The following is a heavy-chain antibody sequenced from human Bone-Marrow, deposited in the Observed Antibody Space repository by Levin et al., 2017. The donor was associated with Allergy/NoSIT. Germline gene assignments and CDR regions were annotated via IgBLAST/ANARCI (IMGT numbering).Heavy chain of an antibody. CDR2: ISGSGGST. J-gene: IGHJ6*02. V-gene: IGHV3-23*01. Sequence: PAASVKVSCAASGFTFSSYAMSWVRQAPGKGLEWVSAISGSGGSTYYADSVKGRFTISRDNSKNTLYLQMNSLRAEDTAVYYCAKPPVEYSSYYYYGMDVWGQGTTVTVSS. CDR3: AKPPVEYSSYYYYGMDV. D-gene: IGHD6-6*01. CDR1: GFTFSSYA.